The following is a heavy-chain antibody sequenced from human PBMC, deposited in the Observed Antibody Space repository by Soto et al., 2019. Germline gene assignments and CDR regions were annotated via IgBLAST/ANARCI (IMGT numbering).Heavy chain of an antibody. CDR3: ASGPYCSGGSCYSGDYYYGMDV. D-gene: IGHD2-15*01. CDR1: VFTFSSYE. V-gene: IGHV3-48*03. CDR2: ISSSGSTI. Sequence: GGSLIVSCAASVFTFSSYEMNWVGQAPGKGLDLVSYISSSGSTIYYADSVKGRFTISRDNAKNSLYLQMNSLRAEDTAVYYCASGPYCSGGSCYSGDYYYGMDVWGQGTTVTVSS. J-gene: IGHJ6*01.